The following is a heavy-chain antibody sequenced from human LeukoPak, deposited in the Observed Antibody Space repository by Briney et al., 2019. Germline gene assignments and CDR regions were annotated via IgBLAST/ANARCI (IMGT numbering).Heavy chain of an antibody. CDR1: GGSISSGSYY. D-gene: IGHD3-3*01. CDR2: IYTSGST. V-gene: IGHV4-61*02. Sequence: NPSQTLFLTCTVSGGSISSGSYYWSWIRQPAGKGLERIGRIYTSGSTNYNPSLKSRVTISVDTSKNQFSLKLSSVTAADTAVYYCARETIFGVVIPWPTYMDVWGKGTTVTVSS. CDR3: ARETIFGVVIPWPTYMDV. J-gene: IGHJ6*03.